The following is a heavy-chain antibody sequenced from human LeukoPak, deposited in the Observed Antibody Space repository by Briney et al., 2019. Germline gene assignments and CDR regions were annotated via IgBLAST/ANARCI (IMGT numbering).Heavy chain of an antibody. CDR1: GFTFSTYA. CDR2: ICGIDGSR. J-gene: IGHJ4*02. Sequence: PGGSLRLSCAASGFTFSTYAMSWVRQAPGKGLEGVSAICGIDGSRYYADSVKGRFTISRDNSKNTLYLQMNSLRGEDTAVYYCAKGGSPSCYSSSGYWGQGTLVTVSS. D-gene: IGHD2-2*01. CDR3: AKGGSPSCYSSSGY. V-gene: IGHV3-23*01.